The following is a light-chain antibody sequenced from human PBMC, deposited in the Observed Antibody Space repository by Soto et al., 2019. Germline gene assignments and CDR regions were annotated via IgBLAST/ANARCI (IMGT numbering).Light chain of an antibody. J-gene: IGKJ1*01. CDR1: QSVSTR. CDR3: QQYSVYWT. CDR2: DAS. V-gene: IGKV1-5*02. Sequence: DIQMTQSPSSLSASVGDRVTIICRASQSVSTRLAWYQQKPGKAPKVLIYDASSWAGGVSSRFTGSGSGTEFTLTINSLQPDDFATYYCQQYSVYWTFGQGTKVDIK.